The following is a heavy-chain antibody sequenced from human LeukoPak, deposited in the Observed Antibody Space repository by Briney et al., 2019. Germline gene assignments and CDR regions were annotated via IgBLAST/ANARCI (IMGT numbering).Heavy chain of an antibody. CDR1: GYRFTDYF. CDR2: INPNSGDT. V-gene: IGHV1-2*02. D-gene: IGHD2-15*01. Sequence: ASVKVSCKASGYRFTDYFMHWVRQAPGQGLEWMGWINPNSGDTDYAQKFQGRVTLTRDASIGTAYMELTRLRSDDTAVYYCATATERLLPDYWGQGTLVTVSP. CDR3: ATATERLLPDY. J-gene: IGHJ4*02.